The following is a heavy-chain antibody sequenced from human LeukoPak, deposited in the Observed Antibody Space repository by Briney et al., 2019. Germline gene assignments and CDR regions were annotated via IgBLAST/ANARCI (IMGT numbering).Heavy chain of an antibody. D-gene: IGHD6-19*01. CDR1: GYTFTSYY. CDR2: INPSGGST. J-gene: IGHJ4*02. CDR3: ARDFTVAGVPGGY. V-gene: IGHV1-46*01. Sequence: ASVKVSCKASGYTFTSYYMHWVRQAPGQGLEWMGIINPSGGSTSYAQKLQGRVTMTTDTSTSTAYMELRSLRSDDTAVYYCARDFTVAGVPGGYWGQGTLVTVSS.